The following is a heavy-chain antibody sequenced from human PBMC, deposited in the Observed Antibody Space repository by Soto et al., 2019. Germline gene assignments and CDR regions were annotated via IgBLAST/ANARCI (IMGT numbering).Heavy chain of an antibody. CDR3: ARGAVRSASGHSWFDS. CDR1: GFTLSRYD. CDR2: VDVAGDT. Sequence: GGSLRLSCAASGFTLSRYDMPWVGQATGKGLEWVSVVDVAGDTKYSESVKGRFTICRENARNSLSLQMHTLTVGDTAVYYCARGAVRSASGHSWFDSWGQGIPFTVSS. V-gene: IGHV3-13*01. D-gene: IGHD6-6*01. J-gene: IGHJ5*01.